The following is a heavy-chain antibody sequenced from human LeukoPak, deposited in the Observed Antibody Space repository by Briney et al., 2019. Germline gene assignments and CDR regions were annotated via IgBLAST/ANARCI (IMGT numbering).Heavy chain of an antibody. D-gene: IGHD5-24*01. CDR3: ARGRDPY. J-gene: IGHJ4*02. CDR2: INHSGST. V-gene: IGHV4-34*01. CDR1: GGTFSGYY. Sequence: SETLSLTCAVYGGTFSGYYWTWIRQPPGRGLEWIGEINHSGSTNYTTSLKSRVTISVDTSKSQFSLKLNSVTAADTAMYYCARGRDPYWGQGTLVTVSS.